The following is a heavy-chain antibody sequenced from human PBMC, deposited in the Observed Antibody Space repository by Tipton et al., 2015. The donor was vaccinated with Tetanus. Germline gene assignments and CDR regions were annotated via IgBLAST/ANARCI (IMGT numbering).Heavy chain of an antibody. CDR1: GASISNFY. CDR3: AGVLRSESVGWFDP. V-gene: IGHV4-59*12. J-gene: IGHJ5*02. CDR2: VSSSGRT. D-gene: IGHD3-3*01. Sequence: TLSLTCTVSGASISNFYWSWIRQPPGKGLEWIAYVSSSGRTNYNPSLKSQVTISVDTSSSQFSLRLTSVTAADTAVYFCAGVLRSESVGWFDPWGQGTLVTVPS.